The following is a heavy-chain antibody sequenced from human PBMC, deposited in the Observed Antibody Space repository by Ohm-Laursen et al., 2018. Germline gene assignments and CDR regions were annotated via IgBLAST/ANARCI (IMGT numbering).Heavy chain of an antibody. D-gene: IGHD3-3*01. CDR3: ARGRLRFLEWFGPFDP. V-gene: IGHV3-9*01. Sequence: SLRLSCTASGFPFSGYSMNWVRQAPGKGLERVSGISWNSGSIGYADSVKGRFTISRDNAKNSLYLQMNSLRAEDTALYHCARGRLRFLEWFGPFDPWGQGTLVTVSS. CDR2: ISWNSGSI. CDR1: GFPFSGYS. J-gene: IGHJ5*02.